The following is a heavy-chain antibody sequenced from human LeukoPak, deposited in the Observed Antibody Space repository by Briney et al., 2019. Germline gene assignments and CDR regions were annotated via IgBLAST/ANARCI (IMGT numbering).Heavy chain of an antibody. CDR2: ISYDGSNK. J-gene: IGHJ6*03. CDR1: GFTFSSYA. CDR3: ARDSGTSRFLEWFYYYYYYMDV. Sequence: GGSPRLSCAASGFTFSSYAMNWVRHAPGKGLEWVAVISYDGSNKYYADSVKGRFTISRDNSKNTLYLQMNRLRAEDTAVYYCARDSGTSRFLEWFYYYYYYMDVWGKGTTVTVSS. D-gene: IGHD3-3*01. V-gene: IGHV3-30*04.